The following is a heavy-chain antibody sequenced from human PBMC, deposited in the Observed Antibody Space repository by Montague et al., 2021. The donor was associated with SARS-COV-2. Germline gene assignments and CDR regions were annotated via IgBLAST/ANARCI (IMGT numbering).Heavy chain of an antibody. V-gene: IGHV4-59*01. CDR3: VRDHPYGGPRGAYDI. Sequence: SETLSLTCTVSGGSITGYYLRLLRRSPGKGLEWIAYIYDGRAVNYNPSLGSRVTSSTDTSKNQLSLKVNSVTAADTAVYYCVRDHPYGGPRGAYDIWGQGTVVTVSS. J-gene: IGHJ3*02. CDR2: IYDGRAV. D-gene: IGHD4-23*01. CDR1: GGSITGYY.